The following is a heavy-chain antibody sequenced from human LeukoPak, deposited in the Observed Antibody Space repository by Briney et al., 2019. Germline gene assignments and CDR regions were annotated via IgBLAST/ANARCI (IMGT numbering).Heavy chain of an antibody. CDR1: GGSFSGYY. V-gene: IGHV4-34*01. CDR3: ARALLVATGYYFDY. Sequence: KPSETLSLTCAVYGGSFSGYYWSWIRQPPGKGLEWIGEINHSGSTNYNPSLKSRVTISVDTSKNQFSLKLSSVTAADTAVYYCARALLVATGYYFDYWGQGTLVTVSS. J-gene: IGHJ4*02. CDR2: INHSGST. D-gene: IGHD5-12*01.